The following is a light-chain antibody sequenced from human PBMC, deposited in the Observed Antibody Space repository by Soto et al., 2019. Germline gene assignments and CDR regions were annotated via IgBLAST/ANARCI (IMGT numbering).Light chain of an antibody. Sequence: EIVFTQSPATLSLSQVERATLSFMASQIVSSYLAWYQQKPGQAPRLLIYDASNRATGIPARFSGSGSGTDFTLTISSLEPEDFAVYYCQQRSNWPINCGQGTRREI. CDR3: QQRSNWPIN. J-gene: IGKJ5*01. CDR2: DAS. CDR1: QIVSSY. V-gene: IGKV3-11*01.